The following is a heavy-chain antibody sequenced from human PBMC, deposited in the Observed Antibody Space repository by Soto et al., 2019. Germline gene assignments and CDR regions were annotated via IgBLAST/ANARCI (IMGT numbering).Heavy chain of an antibody. Sequence: SESLSLTCTVSGGSISSGGYYWSWIRQHPGKGLEWIGYIYYSGSTYYNPSLKSRVTISVDTSKNQFSLKLSSVTAADTAVYYCARVKSMVRGVTYYFDYWGQGTLVTVSS. J-gene: IGHJ4*02. CDR1: GGSISSGGYY. D-gene: IGHD3-10*01. CDR2: IYYSGST. V-gene: IGHV4-31*03. CDR3: ARVKSMVRGVTYYFDY.